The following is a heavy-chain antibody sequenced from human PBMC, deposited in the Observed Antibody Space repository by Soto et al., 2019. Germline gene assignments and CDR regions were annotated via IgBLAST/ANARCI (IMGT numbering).Heavy chain of an antibody. V-gene: IGHV1-69*02. J-gene: IGHJ6*02. CDR1: GGTFSSYT. Sequence: QVQLVQSGAEVKKPGSSVKVSCKASGGTFSSYTISWVRQAPGQGLEWMGRIIPILGIANYAQKFQGRVTITEDKSTSTAYMELSSLRSEDTAVYYCARGSSTSFLYYYGMDVWGQGTTVTVSS. CDR3: ARGSSTSFLYYYGMDV. D-gene: IGHD2-2*01. CDR2: IIPILGIA.